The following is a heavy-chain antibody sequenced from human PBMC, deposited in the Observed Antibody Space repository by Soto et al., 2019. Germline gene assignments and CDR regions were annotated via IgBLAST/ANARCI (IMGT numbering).Heavy chain of an antibody. CDR1: GFSLTTTGVG. D-gene: IGHD3-16*02. Sequence: QITLKESGPTLVRPTQTLTLTCTFSGFSLTTTGVGVGWIRQPPGGALDWLAVIYWDDDRRYSPSLRSRPTITKDASKNPVVPTMTNMDPVDTATYYCAHIIITSGGVIGDDALDFWGQGTLVTVSS. J-gene: IGHJ3*01. V-gene: IGHV2-5*02. CDR2: IYWDDDR. CDR3: AHIIITSGGVIGDDALDF.